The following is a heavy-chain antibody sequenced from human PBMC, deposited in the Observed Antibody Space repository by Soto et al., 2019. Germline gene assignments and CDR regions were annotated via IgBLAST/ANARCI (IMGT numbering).Heavy chain of an antibody. D-gene: IGHD3-10*01. CDR2: IKSKSDGGTT. V-gene: IGHV3-15*01. CDR1: GFTFNNPW. J-gene: IGHJ6*03. Sequence: GESLKISCAASGFTFNNPWMSWVRQAPGKGLEWVGRIKSKSDGGTTDYAAPVKGRFSISRDESKNTVYLQMNSLRTEDTAVYYCASNPNHILWFGELYYYMDVWGKGTTVTVSS. CDR3: ASNPNHILWFGELYYYMDV.